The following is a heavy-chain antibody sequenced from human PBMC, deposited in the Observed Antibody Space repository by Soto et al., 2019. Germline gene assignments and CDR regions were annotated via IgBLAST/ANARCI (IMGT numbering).Heavy chain of an antibody. CDR1: GFAFSSYA. CDR3: ARRPSTVTKNFDY. Sequence: GGSLRLSCAASGFAFSSYAMHWVRQAPGQGLGWVAVICYDGINKYYADSVKGRFTISRDNSKNTLFLQMNSLTAENADLYYCARRPSTVTKNFDYWGQG. J-gene: IGHJ4*02. D-gene: IGHD4-17*01. CDR2: ICYDGINK. V-gene: IGHV3-30-3*01.